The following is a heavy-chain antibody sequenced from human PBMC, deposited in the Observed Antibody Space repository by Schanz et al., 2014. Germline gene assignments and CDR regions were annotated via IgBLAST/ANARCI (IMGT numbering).Heavy chain of an antibody. CDR1: GGSFSGYY. Sequence: QVQLQQWGAGLLKPSEILSLTCAVYGGSFSGYYWSWIRQPPGKGLEWIAEINHGGSTNYNPSLKSRVTISVDTSKNQFSLKLRSVTAADTAVYYCARGGYGSGSYREFDYWGQGTLVTVSS. J-gene: IGHJ4*02. CDR3: ARGGYGSGSYREFDY. V-gene: IGHV4-34*01. D-gene: IGHD3-10*01. CDR2: INHGGST.